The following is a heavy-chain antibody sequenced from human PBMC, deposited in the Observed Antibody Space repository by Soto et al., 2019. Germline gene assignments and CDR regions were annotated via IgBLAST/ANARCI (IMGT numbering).Heavy chain of an antibody. D-gene: IGHD6-19*01. V-gene: IGHV3-7*01. J-gene: IGHJ6*03. CDR3: TRDGHSGWDYYYMEV. CDR2: IKQDGSEK. CDR1: GFTFSSYW. Sequence: EVQLVESGGGLVQPGGSLRLSCAASGFTFSSYWMSWVRQAPGKGLEWVANIKQDGSEKYYVDSVKGRFTISRDNAKKLLYLQPNSLRAEDTSVYYCTRDGHSGWDYYYMEVCCKGTTVTVSS.